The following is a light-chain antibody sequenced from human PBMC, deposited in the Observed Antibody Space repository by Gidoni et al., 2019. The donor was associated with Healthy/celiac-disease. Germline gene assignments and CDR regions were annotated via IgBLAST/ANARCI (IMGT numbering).Light chain of an antibody. CDR3: QSYDSSLSGSV. CDR2: GNS. Sequence: QSVLTQPPSVSGAPGQRVTISCTWSSSNIGAGYDVHWYQQIPGTAPNLLIYGNSNRPSGVPDRFSGSKSGTSASLAITGLQAEDEADYYCQSYDSSLSGSVFGGGTKLTVL. V-gene: IGLV1-40*01. J-gene: IGLJ3*02. CDR1: SSNIGAGYD.